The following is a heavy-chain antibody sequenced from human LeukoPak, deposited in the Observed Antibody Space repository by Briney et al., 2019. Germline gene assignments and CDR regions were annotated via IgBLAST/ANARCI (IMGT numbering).Heavy chain of an antibody. V-gene: IGHV4-59*12. CDR2: IYYSGST. D-gene: IGHD3-10*01. CDR3: ARGRGDRITMVRGFGWFDP. J-gene: IGHJ5*02. Sequence: SETLSLTCTVSGGSISSYYWSWIRQPPGKGLEWIGYIYYSGSTNYNPSLKSRVTISVDTSKNQFSLKLSSVTAADTAVYYCARGRGDRITMVRGFGWFDPWGQGTLVTVSS. CDR1: GGSISSYY.